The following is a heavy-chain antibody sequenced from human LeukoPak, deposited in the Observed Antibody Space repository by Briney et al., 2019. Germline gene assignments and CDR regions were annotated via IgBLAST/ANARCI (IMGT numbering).Heavy chain of an antibody. D-gene: IGHD3-16*01. CDR3: ARVGAGDVRLYYFDY. J-gene: IGHJ4*02. V-gene: IGHV4-59*01. CDR1: GGSISSYY. CDR2: IYYSGST. Sequence: PSETLSLTCTVSGGSISSYYWSWIRQPPGKGLEWIGYIYYSGSTNYNPSLKSRVTISVDTSKNQFSLKLSSVTAADTAVYYCARVGAGDVRLYYFDYWGQGTLVTVSS.